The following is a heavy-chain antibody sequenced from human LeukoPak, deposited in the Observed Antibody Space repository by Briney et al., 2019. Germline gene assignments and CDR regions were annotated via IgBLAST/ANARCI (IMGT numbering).Heavy chain of an antibody. CDR3: AKDYGYSNDWYLIDY. D-gene: IGHD6-19*01. CDR2: ITWDGGIS. V-gene: IGHV3-43D*03. CDR1: GFTFDDYA. J-gene: IGHJ4*02. Sequence: QAGGSLRLSCAASGFTFDDYAMHRVRQAPGKGLEWISLITWDGGISYYVDSLKGRFTISRDNSKNSLYLQMNSLRTEDTAFYYCAKDYGYSNDWYLIDYWGQGTLVTVSS.